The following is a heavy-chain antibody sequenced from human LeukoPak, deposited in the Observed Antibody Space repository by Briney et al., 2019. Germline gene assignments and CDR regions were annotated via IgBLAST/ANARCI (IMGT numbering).Heavy chain of an antibody. CDR2: MNPNSGNT. CDR1: GYTFTSYD. D-gene: IGHD3-22*01. J-gene: IGHJ3*02. CDR3: ARDYYDDAFDI. V-gene: IGHV1-8*03. Sequence: ASVKVSCKASGYTFTSYDINWVRQATGQGLEWMGWMNPNSGNTGYAQKFQGRVTITRNTSISTAYMELSSLRSEGTAVYYCARDYYDDAFDIWGQGTMVTVSS.